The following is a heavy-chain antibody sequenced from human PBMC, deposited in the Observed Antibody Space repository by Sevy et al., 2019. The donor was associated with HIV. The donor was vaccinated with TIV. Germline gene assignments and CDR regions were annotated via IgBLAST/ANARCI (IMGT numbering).Heavy chain of an antibody. D-gene: IGHD4-17*01. CDR2: IRYDGTTK. V-gene: IGHV3-30*02. CDR3: AKLGSTTLTTSDAFDI. Sequence: GGSLRLSCAASGFTFRSSGMHWVRQAPGKGLEWVTFIRYDGTTKYYADSVKGRFTISRDNSKSTLYLQMNSLRDEDTGVYFCAKLGSTTLTTSDAFDIWGQGTLVTVSS. J-gene: IGHJ3*02. CDR1: GFTFRSSG.